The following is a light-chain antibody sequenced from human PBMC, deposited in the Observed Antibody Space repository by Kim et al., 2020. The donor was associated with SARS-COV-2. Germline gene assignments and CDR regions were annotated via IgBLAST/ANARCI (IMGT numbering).Light chain of an antibody. CDR1: QNVRRSY. V-gene: IGKV3-20*01. CDR3: QEYGNSRA. CDR2: GAS. J-gene: IGKJ1*01. Sequence: EIVLTQSPGTLSLSPGERATLSCRASQNVRRSYLAWYQQKSGQALRLLIYGASSRATGIPDRFSGSGSGTDFTLTISRLEPEDFAVYYCQEYGNSRAFGQGTKVDIK.